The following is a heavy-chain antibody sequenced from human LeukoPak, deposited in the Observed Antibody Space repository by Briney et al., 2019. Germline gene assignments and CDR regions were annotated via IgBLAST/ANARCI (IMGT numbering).Heavy chain of an antibody. CDR2: IRWNSGSI. Sequence: GGSLRLSCAASGFTFDAYAMHWVRQAPGKGLEWVSCIRWNSGSIGYADSVKGRFTISRDNAKNSLYLQMNSLRAEDTALYYCAKDRRGGSYYSVLYYFDYWGQGTLVTVSS. V-gene: IGHV3-9*01. CDR3: AKDRRGGSYYSVLYYFDY. J-gene: IGHJ4*02. D-gene: IGHD1-26*01. CDR1: GFTFDAYA.